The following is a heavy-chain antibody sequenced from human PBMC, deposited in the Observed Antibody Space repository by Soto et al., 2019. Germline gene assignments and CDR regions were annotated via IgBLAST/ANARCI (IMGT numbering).Heavy chain of an antibody. CDR2: ISSRGST. V-gene: IGHV4-61*01. Sequence: QVQLQQSGPGLVTPSETLSLTCTVSGGSVSSGTYYWSWIRQPPGKGLEWIGYISSRGSTNYNPSLKSRVTTSVDTSKNQIALKLTSVTAADTAVYYSAMAGNYRYFDAWGQGTLVTVAS. J-gene: IGHJ4*02. D-gene: IGHD1-7*01. CDR1: GGSVSSGTYY. CDR3: AMAGNYRYFDA.